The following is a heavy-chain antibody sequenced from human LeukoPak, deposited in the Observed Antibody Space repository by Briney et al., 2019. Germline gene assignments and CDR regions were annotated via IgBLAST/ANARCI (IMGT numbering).Heavy chain of an antibody. D-gene: IGHD1-1*01. Sequence: GASVKVSCKASGYTFTGYYMHWVRQAPGQGLEWMGWINPNSGGTNYAQKFQGRVTMTRDTSISTAYMELSRLRSDDTAVYYCARLDRTSGTTYRDSWGQGTLVTVSS. V-gene: IGHV1-2*02. CDR3: ARLDRTSGTTYRDS. J-gene: IGHJ4*02. CDR2: INPNSGGT. CDR1: GYTFTGYY.